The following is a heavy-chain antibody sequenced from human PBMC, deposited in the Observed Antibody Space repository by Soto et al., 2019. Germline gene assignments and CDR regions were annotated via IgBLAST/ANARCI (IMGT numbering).Heavy chain of an antibody. Sequence: EVQLLESGGGLVQPGGSLRLSCAASGFTFSSYAMSWVRQAPGKGLEWVSAISGSGGSTYYADSGKGRFTISRDNSKNTLYLQMNSLRAEDTAVYYCAKAAAPNYYYYYGMDVWGQGTTVTVSS. J-gene: IGHJ6*02. V-gene: IGHV3-23*01. CDR2: ISGSGGST. CDR1: GFTFSSYA. CDR3: AKAAAPNYYYYYGMDV.